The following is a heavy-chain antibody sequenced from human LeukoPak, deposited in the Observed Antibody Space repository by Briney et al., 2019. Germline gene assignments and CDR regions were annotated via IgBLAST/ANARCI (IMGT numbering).Heavy chain of an antibody. V-gene: IGHV3-21*01. CDR1: GFIFSDYS. CDR2: IDSTSTFI. D-gene: IGHD1-26*01. CDR3: AEGSESFSIY. Sequence: PGGSLRHPCAVSGFIFSDYSMNWVRLPPGKGLEWVSSIDSTSTFIYYADSVKGRFTISRDNAKNSLYLQMNRLRAEDTAGYYCAEGSESFSIYWGQGTLVTVSS. J-gene: IGHJ4*02.